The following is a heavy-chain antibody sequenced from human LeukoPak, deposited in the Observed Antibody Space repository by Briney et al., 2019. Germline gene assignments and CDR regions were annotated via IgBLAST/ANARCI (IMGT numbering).Heavy chain of an antibody. J-gene: IGHJ5*02. CDR2: MHPKSGNT. D-gene: IGHD3-22*01. CDR3: ARVCSTNYDDNRGWFDP. Sequence: ASVKASCKPSGYTFTSYDNNWVRQATGLGLECIGCMHPKSGNTGYALKFQGRVTMTRDTAIRTVYMELSSLTAEDTAVYYCARVCSTNYDDNRGWFDPWGQGTLVTVSS. V-gene: IGHV1-8*01. CDR1: GYTFTSYD.